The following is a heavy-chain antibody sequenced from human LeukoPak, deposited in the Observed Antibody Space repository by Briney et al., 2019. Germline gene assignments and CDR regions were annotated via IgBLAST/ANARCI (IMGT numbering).Heavy chain of an antibody. CDR2: INPSGGST. D-gene: IGHD5-18*01. Sequence: ASVKVSCKASGYTFRNYGITWVRQAPGQGLEWMGIINPSGGSTSYAQKFQGRVTMTRDTSTSTVYMELSSLRSEDTAVYYCARGAAYTAMVTDDYFDYWGQGTLVTVSS. J-gene: IGHJ4*02. V-gene: IGHV1-46*01. CDR3: ARGAAYTAMVTDDYFDY. CDR1: GYTFRNYG.